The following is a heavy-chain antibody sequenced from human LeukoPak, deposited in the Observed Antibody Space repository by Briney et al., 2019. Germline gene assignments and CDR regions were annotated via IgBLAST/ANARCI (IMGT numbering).Heavy chain of an antibody. CDR2: MNPNSGNT. CDR1: GYTFTSHD. J-gene: IGHJ6*02. Sequence: ASVKVSCKASGYTFTSHDINWVRQATGQGLEWMGWMNPNSGNTGYAQKFQGRVTMTRNTSISTAYMELSSLRSEDTAVYYCARDYDSSGYFNAYYYYGMDVWGQGTTVTVSS. CDR3: ARDYDSSGYFNAYYYYGMDV. V-gene: IGHV1-8*01. D-gene: IGHD3-22*01.